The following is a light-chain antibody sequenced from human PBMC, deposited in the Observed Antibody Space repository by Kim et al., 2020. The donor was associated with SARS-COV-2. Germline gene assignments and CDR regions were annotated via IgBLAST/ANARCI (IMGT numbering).Light chain of an antibody. CDR2: GAS. CDR3: QQYGSSPLT. V-gene: IGKV3-20*01. Sequence: SPGERATLSCRASQSVSSSYLAWYQQKPGQAPRLLIYGASSRATGIPDRFSGSGSGTDFTLTISRLEPEDFTVYYCQQYGSSPLTFGGGTKVDIK. CDR1: QSVSSSY. J-gene: IGKJ4*01.